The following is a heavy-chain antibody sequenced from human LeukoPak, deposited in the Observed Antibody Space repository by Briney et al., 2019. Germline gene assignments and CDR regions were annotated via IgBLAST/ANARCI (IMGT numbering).Heavy chain of an antibody. J-gene: IGHJ5*02. CDR2: IYSGGST. Sequence: GGSLRLSCAASGFTVSSNYMSWVRQAPGKGLEWVSVIYSGGSTYYADSVKGRFTISRDNSKNTLYMQMNSLNTEDTAVNSVDRLAAAGTDHNWFDPWGQGTLVTVSS. V-gene: IGHV3-66*02. CDR1: GFTVSSNY. CDR3: DRLAAAGTDHNWFDP. D-gene: IGHD6-13*01.